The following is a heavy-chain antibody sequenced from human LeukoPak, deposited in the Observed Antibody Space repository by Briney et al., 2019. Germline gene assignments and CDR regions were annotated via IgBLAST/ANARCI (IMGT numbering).Heavy chain of an antibody. CDR1: GYIFTSYY. V-gene: IGHV1-46*01. CDR2: INPSGGST. D-gene: IGHD4-17*01. J-gene: IGHJ4*02. CDR3: ARAIRGDYAPAGGDSDY. Sequence: ASVKVSCKASGYIFTSYYMHWVRQAPGQGLEWMGIINPSGGSTNYAQKFQGRVTMTRDMSTSTVYMELSSLRSEDTAVYYCARAIRGDYAPAGGDSDYWGQGTLVTVSS.